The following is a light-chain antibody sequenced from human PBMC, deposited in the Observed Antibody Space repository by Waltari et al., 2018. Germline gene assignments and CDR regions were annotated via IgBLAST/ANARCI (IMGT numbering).Light chain of an antibody. CDR1: QSISSW. Sequence: DIQMTQSPSTLSASVGDRVTITCRASQSISSWLAWCQQKPGKAPKLLIYKASSLESGVPSRFSGSGSGTEFTLTISSLQPDDFATYYCRQYNSYSKRTFGQGTKVEIK. J-gene: IGKJ1*01. CDR2: KAS. V-gene: IGKV1-5*03. CDR3: RQYNSYSKRT.